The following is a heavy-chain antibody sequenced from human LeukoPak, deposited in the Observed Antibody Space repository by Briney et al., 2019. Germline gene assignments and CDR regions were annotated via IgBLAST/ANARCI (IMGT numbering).Heavy chain of an antibody. CDR1: GFTFSSYG. V-gene: IGHV3-33*01. CDR3: YATEAY. J-gene: IGHJ4*02. CDR2: IWYDGSNK. Sequence: QPGRSPRLSCAASGFTFSSYGMHWVRQAPGKGLEWVAVIWYDGSNKYYSDSVKGRFTISRDNSKNTVYLQMDSLRVEDTAIYYCYATEAYWGQGTLVTVSS.